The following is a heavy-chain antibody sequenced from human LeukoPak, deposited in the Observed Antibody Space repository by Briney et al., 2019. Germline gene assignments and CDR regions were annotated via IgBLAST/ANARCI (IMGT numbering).Heavy chain of an antibody. V-gene: IGHV3-33*06. Sequence: GGSLRLSCAASGFTFSSYGIRWVRQAPGKGLEWVAVIWYDGSNKYYADSVKGRFTISRDNSKNTLYLQMNSLRAEDTAAYYCANGDSSGPDDAFDIWGQGTMVTVSS. CDR1: GFTFSSYG. CDR2: IWYDGSNK. D-gene: IGHD3-22*01. J-gene: IGHJ3*02. CDR3: ANGDSSGPDDAFDI.